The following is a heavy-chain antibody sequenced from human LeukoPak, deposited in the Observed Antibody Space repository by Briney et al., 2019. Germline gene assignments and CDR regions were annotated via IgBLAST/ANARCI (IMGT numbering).Heavy chain of an antibody. CDR3: ARHPFPKYDFWSGYSTAYYFDY. J-gene: IGHJ4*02. CDR1: GDSINSYY. D-gene: IGHD3-3*01. Sequence: SETLSLTCTVSGDSINSYYWSWIRQPPGKGLEWIGYIYYSGSTKYNPSIKSRVTISVDTSKNQFSLKLSSVTAADTAVYYCARHPFPKYDFWSGYSTAYYFDYWGQGTLVTVSS. V-gene: IGHV4-59*08. CDR2: IYYSGST.